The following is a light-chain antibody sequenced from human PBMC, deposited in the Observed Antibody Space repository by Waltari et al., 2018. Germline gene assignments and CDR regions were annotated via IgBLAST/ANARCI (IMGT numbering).Light chain of an antibody. CDR1: QSVLTY. CDR2: GAS. Sequence: DIQMTQSPSSLSASLGDRVTITCRASQSVLTYLNWYQQKPGKAPGLLIYGASSLQSGVPSRFSGSGSGTDFTLTISSLQPEDSAIYYCQQSHNTPPYTFGQGTKLEFQ. CDR3: QQSHNTPPYT. J-gene: IGKJ2*01. V-gene: IGKV1-39*01.